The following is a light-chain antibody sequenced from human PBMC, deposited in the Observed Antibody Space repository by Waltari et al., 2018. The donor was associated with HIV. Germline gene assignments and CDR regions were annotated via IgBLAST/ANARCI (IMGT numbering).Light chain of an antibody. V-gene: IGKV4-1*01. CDR1: QTLLYSSNNTNY. J-gene: IGKJ4*01. Sequence: DILMTQSPVSLAVSLGARATINCKSRQTLLYSSNNTNYLAWYQHKPGQPPKLLIYWASTRQSGVPDRFSGSGSGTNFTLTINKLHSEDVATYYCQQYYRTPLTFGGGTKVGLK. CDR2: WAS. CDR3: QQYYRTPLT.